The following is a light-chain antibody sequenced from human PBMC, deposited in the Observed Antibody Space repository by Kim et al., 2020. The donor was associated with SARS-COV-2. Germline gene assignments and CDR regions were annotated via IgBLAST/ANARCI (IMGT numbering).Light chain of an antibody. J-gene: IGKJ1*01. CDR1: QSVSSY. CDR2: DAS. CDR3: HQRSNWPPGWT. V-gene: IGKV3-11*01. Sequence: EIVLTQSPATLSLSPGERATLSFRASQSVSSYLAWYQQKPRQAPPLLIYDASNRATSIPSRFSGSGSGTDFTLTITSVEPEDFAVYYCHQRSNWPPGWTFGQGTKVYIK.